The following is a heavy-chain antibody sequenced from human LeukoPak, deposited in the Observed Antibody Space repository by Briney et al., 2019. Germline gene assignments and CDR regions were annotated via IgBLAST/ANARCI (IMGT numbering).Heavy chain of an antibody. D-gene: IGHD6-13*01. CDR2: ISAYNGNT. J-gene: IGHJ4*02. Sequence: APVKVSCKASGGTFSSYAISWVRQAPGQGLEWMGWISAYNGNTNYAQKLQGRVTMTTDTSTSTAYMELRSLRSDDTAVYYCARGGIAAARVPFFDYWGQGTLVTVSS. V-gene: IGHV1-18*01. CDR1: GGTFSSYA. CDR3: ARGGIAAARVPFFDY.